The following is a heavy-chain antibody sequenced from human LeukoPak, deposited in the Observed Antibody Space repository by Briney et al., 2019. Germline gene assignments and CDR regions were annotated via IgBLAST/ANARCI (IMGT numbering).Heavy chain of an antibody. CDR3: VKASVVANAGAVS. CDR1: GLTFSIYA. CDR2: LRGQGGT. J-gene: IGHJ4*02. Sequence: GGSLRLSCAASGLTFSIYAMSWVCRGPAGGLGWVSSLRGQGGTLYAASAKGRFTLSRDDPRNTVSLQLYDLRVADTPVYYAVKASVVANAGAVSGGQGPLVTVSS. D-gene: IGHD2-21*01. V-gene: IGHV3-23*01.